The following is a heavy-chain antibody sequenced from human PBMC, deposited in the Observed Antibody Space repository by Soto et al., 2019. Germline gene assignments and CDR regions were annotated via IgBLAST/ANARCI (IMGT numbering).Heavy chain of an antibody. Sequence: VQLVESGGGLVKPGGSLRLSCAASGFTFSTYIMNWVRQAPGKGLEWVSSISSSSGYIYYADSVKGRFTISRDNAKNSVYLQMNSLRAEDTAVYYCARDEGGYFDYWGQGALVTVSS. CDR2: ISSSSGYI. J-gene: IGHJ4*02. D-gene: IGHD3-16*01. V-gene: IGHV3-21*01. CDR3: ARDEGGYFDY. CDR1: GFTFSTYI.